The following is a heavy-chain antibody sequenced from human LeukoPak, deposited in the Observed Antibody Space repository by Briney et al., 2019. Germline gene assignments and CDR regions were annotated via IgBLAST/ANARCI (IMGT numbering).Heavy chain of an antibody. CDR2: INTDGGST. Sequence: GGSLRLSCSTSGFTFSSYAMHWVRQAPGKGLEYVSAINTDGGSTYYADSVKGRFTISRDNSKNTLYLQMSSLRAEDTAAYYCVPLGYCSRTSCPHYWGQGALVAVPS. J-gene: IGHJ4*02. CDR3: VPLGYCSRTSCPHY. CDR1: GFTFSSYA. V-gene: IGHV3-64D*06. D-gene: IGHD2-2*01.